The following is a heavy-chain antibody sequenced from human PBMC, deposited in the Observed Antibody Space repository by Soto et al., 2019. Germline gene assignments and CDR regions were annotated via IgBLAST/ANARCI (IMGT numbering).Heavy chain of an antibody. Sequence: SETLSLTCAVYGGSFSGYYWSWIRQPPGKGLEWIGEINHSGSTNYNPSLKSRVTISVDTSKNQFSLKLSSVTAADTAVYYCASGSTVTTLSYWGQGTLVTVSS. V-gene: IGHV4-34*01. CDR1: GGSFSGYY. D-gene: IGHD4-17*01. CDR3: ASGSTVTTLSY. J-gene: IGHJ4*02. CDR2: INHSGST.